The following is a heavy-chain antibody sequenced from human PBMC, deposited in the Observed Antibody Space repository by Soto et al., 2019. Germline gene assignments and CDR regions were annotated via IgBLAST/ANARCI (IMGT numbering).Heavy chain of an antibody. CDR1: GVHFSRES. CDR3: ATELGENPASPFDA. V-gene: IGHV1-69*01. CDR2: IIPLFGPA. J-gene: IGHJ4*02. Sequence: QVQLVQSGADVKKPGSSVKVSCQGSGVHFSRESLGWVRQAPGPGLGWVGGIIPLFGPARYAQKFQGRVTITADETTSAVYMERSIRTADDTAVYCWATELGENPASPFDAWGQGTLVTVSS. D-gene: IGHD3-10*01.